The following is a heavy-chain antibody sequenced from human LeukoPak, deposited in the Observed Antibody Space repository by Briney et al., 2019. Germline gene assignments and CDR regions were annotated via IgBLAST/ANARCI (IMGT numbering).Heavy chain of an antibody. V-gene: IGHV1-69*06. J-gene: IGHJ4*02. Sequence: SVKVSCKASGGTFSSYAISWVRQAPGQGLEWMGGIIPIFGTANYAQKFHGRVTITADKSTSTAYMELSSLRSEDTAVYYCAEGYYDSSGYFDYWGQGTLVTVSS. D-gene: IGHD3-22*01. CDR2: IIPIFGTA. CDR3: AEGYYDSSGYFDY. CDR1: GGTFSSYA.